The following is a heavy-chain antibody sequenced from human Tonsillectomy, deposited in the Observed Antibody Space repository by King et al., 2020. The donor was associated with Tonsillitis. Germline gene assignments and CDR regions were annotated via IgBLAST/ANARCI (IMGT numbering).Heavy chain of an antibody. CDR3: ARASDRDLTCKIDY. CDR1: GGSISSGGYY. D-gene: IGHD2/OR15-2a*01. V-gene: IGHV4-31*03. CDR2: TCYSGST. J-gene: IGHJ4*02. Sequence: VQLQESGPGLVKPSQTLSLTCTVSGGSISSGGYYWSWIRQHPGKGLEWIGYTCYSGSTFYNPSLKSRLTISVDMSKNHFSLKLNSVTAADTAVYYCARASDRDLTCKIDYWGQGILVTVSS.